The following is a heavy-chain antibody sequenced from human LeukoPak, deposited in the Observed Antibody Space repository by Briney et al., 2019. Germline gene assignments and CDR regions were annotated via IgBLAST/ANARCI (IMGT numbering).Heavy chain of an antibody. V-gene: IGHV4-59*01. CDR3: ARVSENFDY. CDR2: IYHSGST. D-gene: IGHD2/OR15-2a*01. CDR1: GGSISTYY. Sequence: SETLSLTCTVSGGSISTYYWTWIRQPPGKGLEWIGYIYHSGSTNYNPSLKSRVTISVDTSQNQFSLKLSSVTAADTAVYYCARVSENFDYWGQGTLVTVSS. J-gene: IGHJ4*02.